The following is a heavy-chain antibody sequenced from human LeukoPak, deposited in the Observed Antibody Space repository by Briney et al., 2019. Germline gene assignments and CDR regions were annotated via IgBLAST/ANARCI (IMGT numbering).Heavy chain of an antibody. CDR1: GFTFSVFS. CDR3: ARGRPGNIAAGPDY. CDR2: ISSSSSYI. V-gene: IGHV3-21*01. D-gene: IGHD6-25*01. J-gene: IGHJ4*02. Sequence: GGSLRLSCEASGFTFSVFSMNWVRQAPGKGLEWVSSISSSSSYIYYADSVRGRFTISRDNAQNSLHLQMNSLRVEDTAVYFCARGRPGNIAAGPDYWGQGTLLTVSS.